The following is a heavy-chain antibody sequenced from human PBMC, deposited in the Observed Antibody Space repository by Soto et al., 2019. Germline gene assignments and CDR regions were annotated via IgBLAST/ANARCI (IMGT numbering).Heavy chain of an antibody. CDR3: ARYDFWSGFDY. CDR2: IDPTDPYT. J-gene: IGHJ4*02. D-gene: IGHD3-3*01. Sequence: PGESLKISCKGSGYSFTSYWISWVRQMPGKGPEWMGRIDPTDPYTNYSPSFHGHVTISADKSISTAYLQWSSLKASDTAMYYCARYDFWSGFDYWGQGTLVTVSS. V-gene: IGHV5-10-1*01. CDR1: GYSFTSYW.